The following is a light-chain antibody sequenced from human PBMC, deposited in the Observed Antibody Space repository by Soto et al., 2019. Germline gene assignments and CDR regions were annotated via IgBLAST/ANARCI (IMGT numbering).Light chain of an antibody. J-gene: IGKJ4*01. V-gene: IGKV1-27*01. CDR3: QKYNSDPLT. CDR1: HDIGKS. Sequence: DLQMTQSPPSLSAYVGDRVTVTCRANHDIGKSLAWYQQRPGKSPRLLIYDASTLQSGVTPRFSSSGSGTDFTLVISSLRPEDVATYYCQKYNSDPLTFGGGTKVEVK. CDR2: DAS.